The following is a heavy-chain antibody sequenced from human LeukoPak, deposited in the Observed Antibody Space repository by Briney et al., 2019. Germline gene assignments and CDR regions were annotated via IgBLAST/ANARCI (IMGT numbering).Heavy chain of an antibody. Sequence: PSETLSLTCTVSGGSVSSYYWSWVRQPPGKGLEWIGYIHSSGSPNYNPSLKSRVSISEDTSTNQFSLKLTSVTAADTAVYYCARAGLVITARHYYFDYWGQGTLVTVSS. J-gene: IGHJ4*02. D-gene: IGHD1-14*01. CDR3: ARAGLVITARHYYFDY. CDR2: IHSSGSP. CDR1: GGSVSSYY. V-gene: IGHV4-59*02.